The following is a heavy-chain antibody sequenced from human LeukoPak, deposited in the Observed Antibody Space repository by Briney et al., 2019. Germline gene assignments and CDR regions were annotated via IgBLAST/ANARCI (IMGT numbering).Heavy chain of an antibody. CDR1: GDSISSSNYY. D-gene: IGHD2-2*01. CDR2: THYSGNT. J-gene: IGHJ4*02. CDR3: SRGSVPSASSL. V-gene: IGHV4-39*01. Sequence: SETLSLTCSVSGDSISSSNYYWGWIRQSPGKGLEWIGSTHYSGNTYYNPSLRSRVTISVDTSRTQFSLKLTSVTATDTAIYYCSRGSVPSASSLWGQGTLVTVSS.